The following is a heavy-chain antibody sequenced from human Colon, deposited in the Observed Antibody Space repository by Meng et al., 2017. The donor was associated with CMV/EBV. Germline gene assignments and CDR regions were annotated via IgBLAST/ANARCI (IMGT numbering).Heavy chain of an antibody. J-gene: IGHJ4*02. Sequence: SGFRLDGYSMHWVRQTPQKGLEWISLIAWDGGRKYYADAVKGRFVVSRDNSKNVLHLEMKSLKTEDSGLYHCAKDIFGSGSPYDYWGQGTLVTVSS. V-gene: IGHV3-43*01. CDR1: GFRLDGYS. CDR2: IAWDGGRK. D-gene: IGHD3-10*01. CDR3: AKDIFGSGSPYDY.